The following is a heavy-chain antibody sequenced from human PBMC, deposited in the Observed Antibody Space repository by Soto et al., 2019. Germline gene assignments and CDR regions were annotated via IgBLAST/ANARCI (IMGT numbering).Heavy chain of an antibody. D-gene: IGHD3-3*01. Sequence: EVQLVQSGGGLGQPGGSLRLSCAVSGFTFRDFAMSWVRQAPRKGLEWVATSSGSLTSAFYADSVKGRFTISRDLSTNTLYLQMNGLTDEDTAMYYCARDAGLPAFGELIHVFDRWGQGKKVTISS. CDR2: SSGSLTSA. V-gene: IGHV3-23*04. CDR1: GFTFRDFA. CDR3: ARDAGLPAFGELIHVFDR. J-gene: IGHJ3*01.